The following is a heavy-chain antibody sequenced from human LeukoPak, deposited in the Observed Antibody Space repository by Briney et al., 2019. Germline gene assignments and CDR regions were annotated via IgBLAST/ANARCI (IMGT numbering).Heavy chain of an antibody. J-gene: IGHJ4*02. CDR2: ISSNGGGT. V-gene: IGHV3-64D*06. CDR1: GFTFSSYA. Sequence: AGGSLRLSCSASGFTFSSYAMHWVRQAPGKGLEDVSTISSNGGGTYYADSVKGRFTISRDNSKNTLYLQMSSLRAEDSAVYYCEAQHSNYHYSSGYRYYFDYWGQGTLVTVSS. D-gene: IGHD3-22*01. CDR3: EAQHSNYHYSSGYRYYFDY.